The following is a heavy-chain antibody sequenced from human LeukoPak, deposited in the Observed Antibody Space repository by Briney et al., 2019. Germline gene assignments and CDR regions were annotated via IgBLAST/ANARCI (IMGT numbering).Heavy chain of an antibody. V-gene: IGHV4-59*08. J-gene: IGHJ4*02. CDR1: GGTISDYY. CDR3: ARRLGYSYPFDC. CDR2: IYYSGST. D-gene: IGHD5-18*01. Sequence: SGTLSLTCTVSGGTISDYYWTWLRQPPGKGLEWIGYIYYSGSTYYNPSLKSRVTISVDTSKNQFSLKLSSVTAADTAVYYCARRLGYSYPFDCWGQGTLVSVSS.